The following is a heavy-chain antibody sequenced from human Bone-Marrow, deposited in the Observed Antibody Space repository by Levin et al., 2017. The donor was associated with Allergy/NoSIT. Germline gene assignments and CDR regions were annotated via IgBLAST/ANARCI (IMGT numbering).Heavy chain of an antibody. D-gene: IGHD3-22*01. CDR3: AKGLYDSSGHGMDV. V-gene: IGHV3-23*01. CDR2: ISGSALRT. Sequence: PGGSLRLSCTASGFTFSDYTMNWVRQTPGKGLEWVSGISGSALRTYYADSVTGRFTISRDNSKNTLYLQMNSLRGEDTAVYYCAKGLYDSSGHGMDVWGRGTTVTVSS. CDR1: GFTFSDYT. J-gene: IGHJ6*02.